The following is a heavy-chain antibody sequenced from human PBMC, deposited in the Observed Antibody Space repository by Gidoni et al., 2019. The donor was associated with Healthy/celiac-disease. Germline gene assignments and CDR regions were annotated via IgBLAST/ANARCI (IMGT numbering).Heavy chain of an antibody. D-gene: IGHD2-2*01. CDR3: ARGRWYQLLYWFDP. CDR2: INHRGST. V-gene: IGHV4-34*01. CDR1: GGSFSGYC. J-gene: IGHJ5*02. Sequence: QVQLQQWGAGLLKPSETLSLTCAVYGGSFSGYCWSWIRQPPGKGLEWIGEINHRGSTNYNPSLKSRVTISVDTSKNQFSLKLSSVTAADTAVYYCARGRWYQLLYWFDPWGQGTLVTVSS.